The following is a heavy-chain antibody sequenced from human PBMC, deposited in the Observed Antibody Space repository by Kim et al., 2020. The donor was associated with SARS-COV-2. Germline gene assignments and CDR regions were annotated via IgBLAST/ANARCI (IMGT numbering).Heavy chain of an antibody. Sequence: SETLSLTCTVSGGSISSSSYYWGWIRQPPGKGLEWIGSIYYSGSTYYNPSLKSRVTISVDTSKNQFSLKLSSVTAADTAVYYCAATTVTTSYGMDVWGQGTTVTVSS. V-gene: IGHV4-39*01. CDR2: IYYSGST. J-gene: IGHJ6*02. CDR3: AATTVTTSYGMDV. CDR1: GGSISSSSYY. D-gene: IGHD4-4*01.